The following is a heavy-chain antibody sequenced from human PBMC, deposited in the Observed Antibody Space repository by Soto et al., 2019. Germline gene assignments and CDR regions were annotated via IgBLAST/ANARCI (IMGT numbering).Heavy chain of an antibody. J-gene: IGHJ3*02. CDR3: ARARRYYDSSGYYSPGAFDI. CDR2: IWYDGSNK. CDR1: GFTFSSYG. D-gene: IGHD3-22*01. V-gene: IGHV3-33*01. Sequence: GGSLRLSCAASGFTFSSYGMHWVRQAPGKGLEWVAVIWYDGSNKYYADSVKGRFTISRDNSKNTLYLQMNSLRAEDTAVYYCARARRYYDSSGYYSPGAFDIWGQGTMVTVSS.